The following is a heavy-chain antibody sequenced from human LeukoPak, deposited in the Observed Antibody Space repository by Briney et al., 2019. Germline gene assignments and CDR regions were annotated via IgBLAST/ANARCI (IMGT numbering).Heavy chain of an antibody. CDR2: SNPSGGST. CDR3: ARARGSGSYYGHDYYYYHYMDV. V-gene: IGHV1-46*01. D-gene: IGHD3-10*01. Sequence: VASVKVSCKASGDTFTTDYIHWVRQGPGQGPEWMGVSNPSGGSTTNAQKFQGRVTMTRDTSTSTVYMELSSLRSEDTAIYYCARARGSGSYYGHDYYYYHYMDVWGKGTTVTVSS. CDR1: GDTFTTDY. J-gene: IGHJ6*03.